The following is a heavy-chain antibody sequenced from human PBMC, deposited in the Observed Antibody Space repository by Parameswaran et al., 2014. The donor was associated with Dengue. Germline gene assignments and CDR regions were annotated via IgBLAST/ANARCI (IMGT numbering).Heavy chain of an antibody. V-gene: IGHV1-69*13. CDR3: ACRKKAAIGGNYYYGMDD. CDR2: IIPIFGAP. CDR1: GGTFSTSA. D-gene: IGHD5-24*01. J-gene: IGHJ6*02. Sequence: PGASVKVSCKASGGTFSTSAISWVRQAPGQGLEWLGGIIPIFGAPDYAQKFQGRVTITADESTSTAYMELSSLTSEDTAIYYCACRKKAAIGGNYYYGMDDWGQGTTVTVSS.